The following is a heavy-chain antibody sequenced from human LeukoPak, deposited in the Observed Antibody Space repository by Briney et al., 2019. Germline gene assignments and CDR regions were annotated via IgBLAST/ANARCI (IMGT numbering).Heavy chain of an antibody. CDR1: GFTFSSYA. CDR3: ARASGYYYYGMDV. V-gene: IGHV3-30*04. Sequence: GGSLRLSCAASGFTFSSYAMHWVRQAPGKGLEWVAVISYDGSNKYYADSVKGRFTISRDNSKDTLYLQMNSLRAEDTAVYYCARASGYYYYGMDVWGQGTTVTVSS. CDR2: ISYDGSNK. J-gene: IGHJ6*02.